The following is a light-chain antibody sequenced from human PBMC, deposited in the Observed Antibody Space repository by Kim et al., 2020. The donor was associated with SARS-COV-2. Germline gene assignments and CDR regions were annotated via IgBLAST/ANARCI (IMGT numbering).Light chain of an antibody. CDR3: QQYHSYST. V-gene: IGKV1-5*01. J-gene: IGKJ1*01. CDR2: DAS. CDR1: QSISTW. Sequence: SALGGDRITITCRASQSISTWLAWYQQKPGTAPKLLIFDASNLESGVSSRFSGSGSGTEFTLTISSLQVDDFATYYCQQYHSYSTFGQGTKVEIK.